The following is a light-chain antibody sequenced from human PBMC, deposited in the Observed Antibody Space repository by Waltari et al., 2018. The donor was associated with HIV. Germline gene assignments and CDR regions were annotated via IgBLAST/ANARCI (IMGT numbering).Light chain of an antibody. V-gene: IGLV1-51*01. CDR1: SSNIGNNY. CDR2: DNN. Sequence: QSVLTQPPSVSAAPGQKVTISCSGSSSNIGNNYVSWYQQLPGTAPKLLIYDNNKRPSGIPDRFSGSKSGTSATLGITGLQTGDEADYYCGTWDSSLRVVFGGGTKLTGL. CDR3: GTWDSSLRVV. J-gene: IGLJ2*01.